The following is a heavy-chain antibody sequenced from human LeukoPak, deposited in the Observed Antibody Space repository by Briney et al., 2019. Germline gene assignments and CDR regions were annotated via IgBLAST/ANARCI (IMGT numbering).Heavy chain of an antibody. J-gene: IGHJ4*02. CDR2: IYYSGST. Sequence: PSETLSLTCTVSGGSVSSGSYYWSWIRQPPGKGLEWIGYIYYSGSTNYNPSLKSRVTISVDTSKNQFSLKLSSVTAADTAVYYCARTYDSFGYWGQGTLVTVSS. V-gene: IGHV4-61*01. CDR3: ARTYDSFGY. CDR1: GGSVSSGSYY. D-gene: IGHD2-2*01.